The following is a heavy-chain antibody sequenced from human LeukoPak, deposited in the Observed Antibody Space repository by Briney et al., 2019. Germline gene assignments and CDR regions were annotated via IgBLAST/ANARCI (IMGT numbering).Heavy chain of an antibody. V-gene: IGHV4-4*07. CDR1: SGSIRSYH. Sequence: SETLSLTCTVSSGSIRSYHWAWIRQPAGKTLEWLGRIYTTGDTDYNPSLKSRVAMSVDTSKNQFSLNLRSVTTADTAFYYCARNGYTKSWTHLDYWGQGILVSVSS. CDR3: ARNGYTKSWTHLDY. CDR2: IYTTGDT. J-gene: IGHJ4*02. D-gene: IGHD3/OR15-3a*01.